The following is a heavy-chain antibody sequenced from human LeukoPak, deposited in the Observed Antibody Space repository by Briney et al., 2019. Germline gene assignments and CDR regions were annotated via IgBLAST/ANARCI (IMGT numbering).Heavy chain of an antibody. Sequence: SETLSLTCAVYGGSFSGYYWSWIRQPPGKGLEWIGEINHSGSTIYNPSLKSRVTISVDTSKNQFSLKLSSVTAADTAVYYCARGRGPSWRLLYYYYYMDVWGKGTTVTVSS. CDR3: ARGRGPSWRLLYYYYYMDV. CDR2: INHSGST. V-gene: IGHV4-34*01. D-gene: IGHD2-21*02. J-gene: IGHJ6*03. CDR1: GGSFSGYY.